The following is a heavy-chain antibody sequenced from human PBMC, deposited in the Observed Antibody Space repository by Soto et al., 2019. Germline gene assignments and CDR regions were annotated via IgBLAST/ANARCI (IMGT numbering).Heavy chain of an antibody. CDR1: GFTFSSYG. D-gene: IGHD6-19*01. CDR2: ISSSSSYI. Sequence: GGSLRLSCAASGFTFSSYGMHWVRQAPGKGLEWVSSISSSSSYIYYADSVKGRFTISRDNAKNSLYLQMNSLRAEDTAVYYCARVSGSSRMYYFDYWGQGTLVTVSS. V-gene: IGHV3-21*01. CDR3: ARVSGSSRMYYFDY. J-gene: IGHJ4*02.